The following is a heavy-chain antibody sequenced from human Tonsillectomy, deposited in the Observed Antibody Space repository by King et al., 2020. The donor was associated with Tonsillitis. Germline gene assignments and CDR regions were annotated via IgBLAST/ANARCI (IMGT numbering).Heavy chain of an antibody. CDR3: ASDGWGYYDSSGYYGGY. D-gene: IGHD3-22*01. CDR2: ISTYNGNT. Sequence: VQLVQSGAEVKKPGASVKVSCKTSGYTFTSYSISWVRQAPGQGLEWRGWISTYNGNTNYAQKLQGRVTMTTDTSTSTAYMELRSLRADDTAVYYCASDGWGYYDSSGYYGGYWGQGTLVTVSS. V-gene: IGHV1-18*04. J-gene: IGHJ4*02. CDR1: GYTFTSYS.